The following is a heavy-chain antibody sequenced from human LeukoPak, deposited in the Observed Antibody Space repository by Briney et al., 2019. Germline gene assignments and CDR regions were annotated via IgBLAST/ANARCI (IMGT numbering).Heavy chain of an antibody. Sequence: GGSLRLSCAASGFTFDDYAMHWVRQAPGKGLEWVSLISGDGGSTYYADSVKGRFTISRDNSKNSLYLQMNSLRTEDTASYYCAKGTAGSLDYWGQGTLVTVSS. D-gene: IGHD6-13*01. CDR2: ISGDGGST. CDR1: GFTFDDYA. V-gene: IGHV3-43*02. CDR3: AKGTAGSLDY. J-gene: IGHJ4*02.